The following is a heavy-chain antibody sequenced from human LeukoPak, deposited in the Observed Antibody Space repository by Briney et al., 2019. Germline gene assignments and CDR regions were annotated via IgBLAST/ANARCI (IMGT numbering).Heavy chain of an antibody. Sequence: GRSLRLSCTAPTFTFNNYDMHCVRQAPGKGLEWLTVVSYNGNNKYYADSVKGRFTISRDNYKNTLYLQMKSLRAEDTAVYYCARGGTTMDVWGQGTLVTVSS. D-gene: IGHD4/OR15-4a*01. J-gene: IGHJ4*02. CDR1: TFTFNNYD. CDR2: VSYNGNNK. V-gene: IGHV3-30*04. CDR3: ARGGTTMDV.